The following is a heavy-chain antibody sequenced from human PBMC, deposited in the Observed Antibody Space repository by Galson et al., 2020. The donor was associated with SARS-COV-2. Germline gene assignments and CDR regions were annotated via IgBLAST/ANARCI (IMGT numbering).Heavy chain of an antibody. CDR1: GFTFSRYG. J-gene: IGHJ6*02. V-gene: IGHV3-23*01. D-gene: IGHD3-10*02. CDR3: AKDFVRGIGYMDV. Sequence: GGSLRLSCVASGFTFSRYGMSWVRQAPGQGLDRVATTSATTSYADSERRRFIISRDDSKNTLYLQMNGLSADDTAVYYCAKDFVRGIGYMDVWGPGTTVTVSS. CDR2: TSATT.